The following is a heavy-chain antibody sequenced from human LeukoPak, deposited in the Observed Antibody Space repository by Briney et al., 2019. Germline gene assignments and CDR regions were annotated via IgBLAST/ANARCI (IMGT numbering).Heavy chain of an antibody. CDR2: THYRSKWYN. J-gene: IGHJ3*02. D-gene: IGHD2-15*01. CDR1: GDSVSSNRAA. Sequence: SQTLSLTCAISGDSVSSNRAAWNWIRQSPSRGLEWLGRTHYRSKWYNDYAVSVKSRITINPDTSKNQFSLQLSSVTPEDTAVYYCARGACYSCAFHIWGQGTMVTVSS. V-gene: IGHV6-1*01. CDR3: ARGACYSCAFHI.